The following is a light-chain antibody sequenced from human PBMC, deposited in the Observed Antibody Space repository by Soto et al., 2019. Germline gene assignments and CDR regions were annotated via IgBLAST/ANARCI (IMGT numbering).Light chain of an antibody. CDR2: DAS. Sequence: DIVLTQSPATLSLSPGDRVTLSCRASQTVGRYLSWYQHSPGQGPRLLVYDASNRATGVPARFSGSGSETDFTLPISSREPQDFAVYYCQQRLHWPITFDQGTHLEIK. V-gene: IGKV3-11*01. CDR3: QQRLHWPIT. J-gene: IGKJ5*01. CDR1: QTVGRY.